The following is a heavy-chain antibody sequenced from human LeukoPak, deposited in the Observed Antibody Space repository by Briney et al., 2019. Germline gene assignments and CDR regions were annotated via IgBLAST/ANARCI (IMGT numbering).Heavy chain of an antibody. CDR2: IYYSGST. CDR1: GFTFSSYS. Sequence: AGGSLRLSCAASGFTFSSYSTNWVRQAPGKGLEWIGYIYYSGSTNYNPSLKSRVTISVDTSKNQFSLKLSSVTAADTAVYYCARKNSRYCSSTSCYANWFDPWGQGTLVTVSS. CDR3: ARKNSRYCSSTSCYANWFDP. V-gene: IGHV4-59*01. J-gene: IGHJ5*02. D-gene: IGHD2-2*01.